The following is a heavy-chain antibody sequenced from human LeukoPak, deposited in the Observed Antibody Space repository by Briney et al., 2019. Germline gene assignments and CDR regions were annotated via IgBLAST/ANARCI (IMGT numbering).Heavy chain of an antibody. CDR1: GGTFISYA. V-gene: IGHV1-69*05. J-gene: IGHJ5*02. CDR2: IIPIFGTA. CDR3: ARASGYAYGWFDP. Sequence: SVKVSCKASGGTFISYAISWVRQAPGQGLEWMGGIIPIFGTANYAQKFQGRVTITTDESTSTAYMELSSLRSEDTAVYYCARASGYAYGWFDPWGQGTLVTVSS. D-gene: IGHD3-22*01.